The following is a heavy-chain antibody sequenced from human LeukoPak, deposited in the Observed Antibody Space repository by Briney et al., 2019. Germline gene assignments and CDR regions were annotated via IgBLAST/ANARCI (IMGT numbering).Heavy chain of an antibody. CDR3: ARGLYGTP. J-gene: IGHJ5*02. CDR1: GGPIRTYQ. D-gene: IGHD1-26*01. V-gene: IGHV4-38-2*02. Sequence: PSETLSLTCTVSGGPIRTYQWSWIRQPPGKGLEWIGSIYHSGSTYYNPSLKSRVTISVDTSKNQFSLKLSSVTAADTAVYYCARGLYGTPWGQGTLVTVSS. CDR2: IYHSGST.